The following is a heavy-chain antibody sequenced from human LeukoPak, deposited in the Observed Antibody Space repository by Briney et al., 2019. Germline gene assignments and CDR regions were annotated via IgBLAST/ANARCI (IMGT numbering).Heavy chain of an antibody. D-gene: IGHD3-22*01. Sequence: GASVKVSCKASGYTFTGYYMHWVRQAPGQGLEWMGWINPNSGGTNYAQKFQGRVTITADKSTSTAYMELSSLRSEDTAVYYCASDPSGTMIVVVPLNFDYWGQGTLVTVSS. V-gene: IGHV1-2*02. J-gene: IGHJ4*02. CDR3: ASDPSGTMIVVVPLNFDY. CDR1: GYTFTGYY. CDR2: INPNSGGT.